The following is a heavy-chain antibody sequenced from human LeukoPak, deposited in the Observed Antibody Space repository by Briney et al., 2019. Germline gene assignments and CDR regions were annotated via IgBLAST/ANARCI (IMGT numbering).Heavy chain of an antibody. CDR2: INQDESEK. J-gene: IGHJ6*02. CDR3: ARVRVSSYYGMDI. Sequence: PGGSLILSCAASGFTFSTYWMSWVRQAPGKGLEWVANINQDESEKYYVDSVKGRFTISRDNAKNSLYLQMNSLRAEDTAVYYCARVRVSSYYGMDIWGQGATVTVSS. CDR1: GFTFSTYW. V-gene: IGHV3-7*05. D-gene: IGHD2/OR15-2a*01.